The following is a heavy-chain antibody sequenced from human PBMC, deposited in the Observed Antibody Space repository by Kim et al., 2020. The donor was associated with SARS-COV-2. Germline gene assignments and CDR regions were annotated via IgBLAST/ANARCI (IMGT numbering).Heavy chain of an antibody. CDR3: ARCGGDCRLYYFDY. J-gene: IGHJ4*02. CDR2: ISYDGSNK. D-gene: IGHD2-21*02. V-gene: IGHV3-30*04. CDR1: GFTFSSYA. Sequence: GGSLRLSCAASGFTFSSYAMHWVRQAPGKGLEWVAVISYDGSNKYYADSVKGRFTISSDNSKNTLYLQMNSLRAEYTAAYYCARCGGDCRLYYFDYWSQG.